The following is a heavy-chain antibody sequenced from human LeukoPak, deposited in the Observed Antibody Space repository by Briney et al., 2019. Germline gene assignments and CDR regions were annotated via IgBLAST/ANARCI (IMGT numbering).Heavy chain of an antibody. Sequence: PSETLSLTCTVSGDSVSNSLYYWSWIRQPPGKGLEWIGEINHSGSTNYNPSLKSRVTISVDTSKNQFSLKLSSVTAADTAVYYCARAGITIFGVVIISNWFDPWGQGTLVTVSS. CDR2: INHSGST. D-gene: IGHD3-3*01. J-gene: IGHJ5*02. CDR1: GDSVSNSLYY. CDR3: ARAGITIFGVVIISNWFDP. V-gene: IGHV4-39*07.